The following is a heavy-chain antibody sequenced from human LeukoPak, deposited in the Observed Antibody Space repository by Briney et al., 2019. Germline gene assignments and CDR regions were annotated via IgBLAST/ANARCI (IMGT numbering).Heavy chain of an antibody. CDR1: GLSFRNYW. V-gene: IGHV3-7*03. CDR3: AKDLWVVMPIGFDY. Sequence: GGSLRLSCAASGLSFRNYWMGWVRQAPGKGLEGVANTKPDGSAEYYADSVTGRFNTSRENANNFLYLQMNSLRAEDTAVYYCAKDLWVVMPIGFDYWGQGTLVTVSS. J-gene: IGHJ4*02. CDR2: TKPDGSAE. D-gene: IGHD3-22*01.